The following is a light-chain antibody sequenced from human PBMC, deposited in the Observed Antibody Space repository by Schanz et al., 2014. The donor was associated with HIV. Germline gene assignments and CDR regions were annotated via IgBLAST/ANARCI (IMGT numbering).Light chain of an antibody. CDR2: DTT. Sequence: QAVVTQEPSLTVPPGGTVTLTCGSSNGAVTSGHFPYWFQQKPGQAPRTLIYDTTNRHSWTPARFSGSLLGGKAALTLSGVQPEDEAEYYCLLTYGGTQVFGGGTKLTVL. CDR1: NGAVTSGHF. CDR3: LLTYGGTQV. J-gene: IGLJ3*02. V-gene: IGLV7-46*01.